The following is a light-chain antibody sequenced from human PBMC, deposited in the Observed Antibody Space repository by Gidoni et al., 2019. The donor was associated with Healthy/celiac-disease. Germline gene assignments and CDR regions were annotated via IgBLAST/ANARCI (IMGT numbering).Light chain of an antibody. J-gene: IGKJ3*01. CDR2: DAS. CDR1: QDISNY. Sequence: DIQMTQSPSSLSASVGDRVTITCQASQDISNYLNWYQQKPGKAPKLLIYDASNLETGVPSRFSGSGSGTDFTFTISSLQPEDIATYYCQQYDNLPWSFTFXPXTKVDIK. V-gene: IGKV1-33*01. CDR3: QQYDNLPWSFT.